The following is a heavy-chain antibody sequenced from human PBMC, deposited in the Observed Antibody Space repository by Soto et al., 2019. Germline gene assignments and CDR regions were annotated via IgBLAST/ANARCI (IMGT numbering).Heavy chain of an antibody. CDR2: ISYDGSNK. CDR1: GFTFSSYA. D-gene: IGHD5-12*01. CDR3: ARGSGLEDIADNEFDY. Sequence: GGSLRLSCAASGFTFSSYAMHWVRQAPGKGLEWVAVISYDGSNKYYADSVKGRFTISRDNSKNTLYLQMNSLRAEDTAVYYCARGSGLEDIADNEFDYWGQGTLVTVSS. J-gene: IGHJ4*02. V-gene: IGHV3-30-3*01.